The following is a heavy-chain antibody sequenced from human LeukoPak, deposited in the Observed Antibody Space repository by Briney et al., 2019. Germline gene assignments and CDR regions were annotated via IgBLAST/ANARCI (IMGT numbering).Heavy chain of an antibody. V-gene: IGHV3-9*01. J-gene: IGHJ4*02. Sequence: GGSLRLSCEVSGFRFDDYAMHWVRQAPGKGLEWVSGVTWNSGSISYADSVKGRFTISRDNAKKSLFLQTNSLRTEDTALYYCVKGSPFTVSTDYFDYWGQGTLVTVSS. CDR2: VTWNSGSI. CDR3: VKGSPFTVSTDYFDY. CDR1: GFRFDDYA. D-gene: IGHD4-17*01.